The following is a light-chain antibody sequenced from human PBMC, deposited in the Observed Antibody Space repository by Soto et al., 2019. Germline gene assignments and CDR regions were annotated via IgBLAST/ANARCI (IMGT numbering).Light chain of an antibody. CDR2: GAS. Sequence: EIVLTQSPGTLSLSPGERAPLSCKASQSVSSSYLAWYQKKPGQAPRLLIYGASSRATGIPDRFSGSGSGTDFTLTISRLEPEDFAVYYGQQYGSSPRTFGQGTKVDIK. J-gene: IGKJ1*01. CDR1: QSVSSSY. V-gene: IGKV3-20*01. CDR3: QQYGSSPRT.